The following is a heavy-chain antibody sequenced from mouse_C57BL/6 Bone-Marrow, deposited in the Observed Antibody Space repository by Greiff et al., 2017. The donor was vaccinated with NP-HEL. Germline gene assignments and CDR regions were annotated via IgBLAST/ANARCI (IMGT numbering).Heavy chain of an antibody. D-gene: IGHD1-1*01. V-gene: IGHV2-4*01. CDR1: GFSLTSYG. CDR3: AKLVYGICSLAY. Sequence: QVQLKEPGPGLVQPSQRLSITCPASGFSLTSYGVHWVRQPPGQGLEWLGVIWRGGSADYNAAFLSRLSISKDNSKSQVFFKMHSLQADDTAMYYCAKLVYGICSLAYWGQGTLVTVS. J-gene: IGHJ3*01. CDR2: IWRGGSA.